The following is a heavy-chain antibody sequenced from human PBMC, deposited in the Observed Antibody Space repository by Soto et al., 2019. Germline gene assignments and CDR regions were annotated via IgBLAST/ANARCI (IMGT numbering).Heavy chain of an antibody. CDR3: ARELTGYRYGPGEVY. J-gene: IGHJ4*02. V-gene: IGHV4-30-4*01. Sequence: QVQLQESGPGLVKPSQTLSLTCTVSGGSISSGDYYWSWIRQPPGKGLEWIGYIYYSGSTYYNPSLQSRVTISVDTSENQFSLTLTSMTAADTAVYYCARELTGYRYGPGEVYWGQGTLITVSS. CDR2: IYYSGST. CDR1: GGSISSGDYY. D-gene: IGHD5-18*01.